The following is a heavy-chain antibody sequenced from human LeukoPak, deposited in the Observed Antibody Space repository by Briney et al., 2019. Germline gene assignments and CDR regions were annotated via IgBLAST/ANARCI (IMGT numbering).Heavy chain of an antibody. CDR3: AKGSSGTSTAPSYYYYYMDV. V-gene: IGHV3-23*01. Sequence: PGGSLRLSCAASGFTFSSYAMSWVRQAPGKGLEWVSGISDSGGSTYYADSVKGRFTISRDNSKNTLYLQMNSLRAEDTAVYYCAKGSSGTSTAPSYYYYYMDVWGKGTTVTVSS. CDR2: ISDSGGST. D-gene: IGHD3-10*01. J-gene: IGHJ6*03. CDR1: GFTFSSYA.